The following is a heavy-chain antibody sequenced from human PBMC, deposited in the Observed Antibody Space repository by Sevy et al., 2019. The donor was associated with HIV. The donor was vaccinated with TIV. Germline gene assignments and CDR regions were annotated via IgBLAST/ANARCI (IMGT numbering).Heavy chain of an antibody. V-gene: IGHV4-4*07. J-gene: IGHJ6*02. Sequence: SETLSLTCTVSGGSISSYCWSWIRQPAGKGLEWIGRIYTSGSTNYNPSLKSRVTMSVDTSKNQFSLKLSSVTAADTAVYYCARDPHYGSDRAYGMDVWGQGTTVTVSS. CDR2: IYTSGST. CDR1: GGSISSYC. D-gene: IGHD3-10*01. CDR3: ARDPHYGSDRAYGMDV.